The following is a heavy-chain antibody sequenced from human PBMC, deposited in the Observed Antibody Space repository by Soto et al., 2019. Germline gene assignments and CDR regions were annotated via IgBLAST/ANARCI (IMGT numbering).Heavy chain of an antibody. J-gene: IGHJ6*02. V-gene: IGHV4-34*01. Sequence: LPLTYAGYGGSFRGYYRSWIPQPQRKGLEWIGEINHSGSTNYNPSLKSRVTISVDTSKNQFSLKLSSVTAADTTVYYGARASDYGGNSEDVRDGWGQGTTVTVS. CDR1: GGSFRGYY. CDR2: INHSGST. D-gene: IGHD4-17*01. CDR3: ARASDYGGNSEDVRDG.